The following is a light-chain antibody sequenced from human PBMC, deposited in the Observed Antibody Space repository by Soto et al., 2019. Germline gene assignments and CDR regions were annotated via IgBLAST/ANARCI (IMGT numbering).Light chain of an antibody. V-gene: IGKV1-33*01. CDR3: QKPDGVPL. CDR2: DPS. CDR1: QDISNH. Sequence: DIQLTQSPSSLSASVGDRVTITCQASQDISNHVNWYQQKPGKAPNLLIYDPSDSETGVPSRFSVLGSGTFFRFTINSLLPEDISTYYCQKPDGVPLFGPGTEVHIK. J-gene: IGKJ3*01.